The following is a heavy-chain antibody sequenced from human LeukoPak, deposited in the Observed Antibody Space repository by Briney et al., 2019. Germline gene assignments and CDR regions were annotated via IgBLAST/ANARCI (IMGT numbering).Heavy chain of an antibody. V-gene: IGHV4-59*02. D-gene: IGHD1-26*01. J-gene: IGHJ5*02. CDR1: GGSVSSYY. Sequence: PSETLSLTCTVSGGSVSSYYWSWIRQPPGKGLEWIGYIYYSGSTNYNPSLKSRVTISVDTSKNQFSLKLSSVTAADTAVYYCARVPVGATHDWFDPWGQGTLVTVSS. CDR2: IYYSGST. CDR3: ARVPVGATHDWFDP.